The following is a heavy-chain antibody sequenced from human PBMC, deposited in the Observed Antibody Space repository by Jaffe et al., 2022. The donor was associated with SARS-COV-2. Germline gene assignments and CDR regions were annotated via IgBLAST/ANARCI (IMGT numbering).Heavy chain of an antibody. CDR3: TRGSYYDSTDAFDI. J-gene: IGHJ3*02. Sequence: EVQLVESGGGLVQPGRSLRLSCTASGFTFGDYAMSWFRQAPGKGLEWVGFIRSKAYGGTTEYAASVKGRFTISRDDSKSIAYLQMNSLKTEDTAVYYCTRGSYYDSTDAFDIWGQGTMVTVSS. D-gene: IGHD3-22*01. V-gene: IGHV3-49*03. CDR1: GFTFGDYA. CDR2: IRSKAYGGTT.